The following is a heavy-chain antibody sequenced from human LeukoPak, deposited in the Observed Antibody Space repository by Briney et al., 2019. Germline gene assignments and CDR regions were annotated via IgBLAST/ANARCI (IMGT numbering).Heavy chain of an antibody. CDR1: GGSISSYY. D-gene: IGHD2/OR15-2a*01. CDR3: ARSGFYGSHPFDY. V-gene: IGHV4-59*01. Sequence: KSSETLSLTCTVSGGSISSYYWSWIRQPPGKGLEWIGYIYYSGSTNYNPSLKSRVTISVDTSKNQFSLKLSSVTAADTAVYYCARSGFYGSHPFDYWGQGSLVTVSS. CDR2: IYYSGST. J-gene: IGHJ4*02.